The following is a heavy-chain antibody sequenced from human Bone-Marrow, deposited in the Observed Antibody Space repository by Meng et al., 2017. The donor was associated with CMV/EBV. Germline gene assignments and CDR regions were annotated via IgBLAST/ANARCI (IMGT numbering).Heavy chain of an antibody. CDR1: GGSISSYY. Sequence: SETLSLTCTVSGGSISSYYWSWIRQPPGKGLEWIGYIYYSGSTNYNPSLKSRVTISVDTSKNQCSLKLSSVTAADTAVYYCARTTVTTKGYYYGMDVWGQGSTVTVSS. J-gene: IGHJ6*02. D-gene: IGHD4-11*01. CDR3: ARTTVTTKGYYYGMDV. CDR2: IYYSGST. V-gene: IGHV4-59*01.